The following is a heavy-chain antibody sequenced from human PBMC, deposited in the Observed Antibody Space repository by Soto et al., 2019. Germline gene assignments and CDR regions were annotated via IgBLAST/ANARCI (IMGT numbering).Heavy chain of an antibody. CDR3: AKDYLRWAQS. J-gene: IGHJ5*02. D-gene: IGHD1-26*01. CDR2: ISGSGST. Sequence: GGSLRLSCAASGFTFSDYGISWVHQAQGKGLEWVSAISGSGSTFYADSVKGRFTISRDNSKNTLYLQMNSLRAEDTAVYYCAKDYLRWAQSWGQGTLVTVSS. CDR1: GFTFSDYG. V-gene: IGHV3-23*01.